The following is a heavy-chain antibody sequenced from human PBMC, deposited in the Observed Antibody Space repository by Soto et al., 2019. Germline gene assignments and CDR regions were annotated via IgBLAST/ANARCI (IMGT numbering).Heavy chain of an antibody. CDR1: GFIFSNYA. D-gene: IGHD1-1*01. CDR3: AKGPFRNYFDY. V-gene: IGHV3-23*01. CDR2: ISVRGDST. J-gene: IGHJ4*02. Sequence: GGSLRLSCAASGFIFSNYAMFWVRQAPGKGLEWVSGISVRGDSTYYADSVKGRFIIPRDDSKNTLYLQMNSLRAEDTAVYYCAKGPFRNYFDYWGQGTLVTVSS.